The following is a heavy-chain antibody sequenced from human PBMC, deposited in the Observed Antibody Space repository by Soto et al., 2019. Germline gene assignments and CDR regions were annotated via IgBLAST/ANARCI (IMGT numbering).Heavy chain of an antibody. Sequence: PGGSPRLSCKASGFSFSDYAMTWVRQAPGKGLEWVSVISGSGDNTFCAASVKGRFAISRDNSKNVLYLQMNSLSADDAAVYFCAKGRAITVYGVDILFDYWGLGTLVTVSS. V-gene: IGHV3-23*01. CDR2: ISGSGDNT. D-gene: IGHD3-3*01. CDR3: AKGRAITVYGVDILFDY. J-gene: IGHJ4*01. CDR1: GFSFSDYA.